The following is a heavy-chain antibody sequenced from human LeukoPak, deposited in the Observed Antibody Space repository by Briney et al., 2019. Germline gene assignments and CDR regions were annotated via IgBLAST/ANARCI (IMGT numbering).Heavy chain of an antibody. CDR3: ARAVLRGAFDI. CDR1: GFTFSSYS. J-gene: IGHJ3*02. CDR2: ISSSSSYI. D-gene: IGHD4-17*01. V-gene: IGHV3-21*06. Sequence: GGSLRLSCTASGFTFSSYSMNWVRQAPGKGLEWVSSISSSSSYIYYADSVKGRFTISRDNAKNSLYLQMNSLRAEDTAVYYCARAVLRGAFDIWGQGTMVTVSS.